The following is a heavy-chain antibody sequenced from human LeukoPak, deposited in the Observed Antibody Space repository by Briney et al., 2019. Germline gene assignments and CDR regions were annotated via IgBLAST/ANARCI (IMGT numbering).Heavy chain of an antibody. D-gene: IGHD6-13*01. CDR3: ATEVLAGTGTQWHVVDI. Sequence: SETLSPTCAVSGWPFRGSYWRWIRQPPGKGLEWIGESNDSGSSNYYPSLKSRVTISVDRSKNQFSLNLTSMTAADTAVYYCATEVLAGTGTQWHVVDIWGQGTMVTAS. CDR2: SNDSGSS. V-gene: IGHV4-34*01. J-gene: IGHJ3*02. CDR1: GWPFRGSY.